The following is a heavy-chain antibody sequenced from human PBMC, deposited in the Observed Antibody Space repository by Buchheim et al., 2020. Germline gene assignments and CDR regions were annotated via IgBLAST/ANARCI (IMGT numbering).Heavy chain of an antibody. V-gene: IGHV1-69*04. Sequence: QVHLVQSGADVKKVGSSVKVACKASAGTFGSDAISWVRQAPGQGLEWLGRTMPLAGITNYAQKFQGRVTLTADKSTSTAYMELTNLRSDDSGTYYCARGFGGIARDWGQGTL. J-gene: IGHJ4*02. CDR1: AGTFGSDA. CDR2: TMPLAGIT. D-gene: IGHD2-15*01. CDR3: ARGFGGIARD.